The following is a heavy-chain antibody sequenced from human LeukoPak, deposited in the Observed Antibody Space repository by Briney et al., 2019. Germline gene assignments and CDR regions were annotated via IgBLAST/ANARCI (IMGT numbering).Heavy chain of an antibody. D-gene: IGHD3-10*01. V-gene: IGHV3-11*06. J-gene: IGHJ4*02. CDR3: ARVKGSYSVDY. CDR1: GFTFSDYY. Sequence: GGSLRLSCAASGFTFSDYYMSWLRQAPGKGLEWVSYISSSSSHTHYADSVKGRFTISRDNAKNSLYLQMNSLRVGDTAVYYCARVKGSYSVDYWGQGTLVIVSS. CDR2: ISSSSSHT.